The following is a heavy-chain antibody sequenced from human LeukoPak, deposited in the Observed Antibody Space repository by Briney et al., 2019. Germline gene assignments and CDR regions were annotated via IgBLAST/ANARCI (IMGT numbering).Heavy chain of an antibody. CDR2: ISNNGGST. Sequence: GGSLRLSCVASGFSFSNYAMHWVRQASGKGLEFVSAISNNGGSTYYGDSVKGRFTISRDNSKNTLYLQMGSLRAEDMAVYYCARARDGYMGIYFDYWGQGTLVTVSS. CDR1: GFSFSNYA. CDR3: ARARDGYMGIYFDY. V-gene: IGHV3-64*02. D-gene: IGHD5-24*01. J-gene: IGHJ4*02.